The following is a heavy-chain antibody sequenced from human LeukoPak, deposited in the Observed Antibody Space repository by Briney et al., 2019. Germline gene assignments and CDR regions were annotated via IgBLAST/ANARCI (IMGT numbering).Heavy chain of an antibody. CDR1: GGSISTSNYF. J-gene: IGHJ4*02. D-gene: IGHD6-13*01. V-gene: IGHV4-39*07. CDR3: TRDLSSAWFYY. CDR2: ISYSGST. Sequence: SETLSLTCTASGGSISTSNYFWGWIRQPPGEGLEWIGTISYSGSTYYNPSLKSRVTMAVDTSKNQFSLKVSSVTAADTAVYYCTRDLSSAWFYYWGQGTLVTVSS.